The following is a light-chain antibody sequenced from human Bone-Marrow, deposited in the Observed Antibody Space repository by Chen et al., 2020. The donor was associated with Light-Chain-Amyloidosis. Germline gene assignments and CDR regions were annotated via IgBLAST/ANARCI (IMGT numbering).Light chain of an antibody. J-gene: IGLJ3*02. CDR3: QVWDRSSDRPV. Sequence: SYVLTQPSSVSVAPGQTATIACGGNNIGSTSVHWYQQTPGQAPLRVVYDDSDRPSGIPERLSGSNSGNTATLTIMRVEAGDEADYDCQVWDRSSDRPVFGGGTKLTVL. CDR1: NIGSTS. V-gene: IGLV3-21*02. CDR2: DDS.